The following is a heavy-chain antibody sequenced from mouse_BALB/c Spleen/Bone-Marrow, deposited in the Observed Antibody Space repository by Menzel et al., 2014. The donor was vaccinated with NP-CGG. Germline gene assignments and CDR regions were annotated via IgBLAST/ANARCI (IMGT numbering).Heavy chain of an antibody. CDR2: IYPGDGDT. D-gene: IGHD2-4*01. J-gene: IGHJ3*01. Sequence: VQLQQSGAELVRPGSSVKISCKASGYAFSNYWMNWVKQRPGQGLEWIGQIYPGDGDTNYNGKFKGKATLTADKSSSTAYMQLSSLTSEDSAVYFCAREGYDYDWFAYWGQGTLVTVSA. V-gene: IGHV1-80*01. CDR1: GYAFSNYW. CDR3: AREGYDYDWFAY.